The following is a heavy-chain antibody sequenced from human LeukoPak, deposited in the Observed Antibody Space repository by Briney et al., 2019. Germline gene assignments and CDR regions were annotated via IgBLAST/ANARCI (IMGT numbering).Heavy chain of an antibody. V-gene: IGHV3-48*01. CDR2: ISSSSSTI. CDR3: ASWGEYSATHLDY. Sequence: GGSLRLSCAASGFTFSSYSMNWVRQAPGKGLEWVSYISSSSSTIYYADSVKGRFTISRDNAKNSLYLQMNSLRAEDTAVYYCASWGEYSATHLDYWGQGTLVTVSS. D-gene: IGHD3-16*01. CDR1: GFTFSSYS. J-gene: IGHJ4*02.